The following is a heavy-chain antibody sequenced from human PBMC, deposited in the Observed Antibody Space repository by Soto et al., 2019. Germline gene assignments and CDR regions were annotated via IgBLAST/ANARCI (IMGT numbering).Heavy chain of an antibody. V-gene: IGHV1-18*04. CDR2: ISTKSANT. CDR1: GYSFTTYD. J-gene: IGHJ4*02. D-gene: IGHD1-1*01. Sequence: QVQLEQSGPEEMKSGASVRISCKASGYSFTTYDITWVRQAPGQGLAWMGWISTKSANTSYADKFPGRVRFTTETSPTTAYMAGMSLTSAGTAISYCPTMTMGTIHFNFWGQGPLITFS. CDR3: PTMTMGTIHFNF.